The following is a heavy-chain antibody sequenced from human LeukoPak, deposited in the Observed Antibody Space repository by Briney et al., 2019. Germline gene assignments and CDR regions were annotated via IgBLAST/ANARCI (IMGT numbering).Heavy chain of an antibody. Sequence: SETLSLTCTVSGGSISSGGYYWSWIRQHPGTGLDWIGYIYYSGSTYYNPSLKSRVTISIDTSKIQFSLKLSSVTAADTAVYYCASGYYDSSGYPPYYYGMDVWGQGTTVTVSS. J-gene: IGHJ6*02. V-gene: IGHV4-31*03. CDR1: GGSISSGGYY. D-gene: IGHD3-22*01. CDR2: IYYSGST. CDR3: ASGYYDSSGYPPYYYGMDV.